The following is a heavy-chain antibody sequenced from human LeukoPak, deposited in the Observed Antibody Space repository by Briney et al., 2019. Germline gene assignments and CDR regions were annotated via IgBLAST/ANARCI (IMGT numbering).Heavy chain of an antibody. Sequence: SETLSLTRTVSGGFNINYYWSWIRQPPGRGLEWIGYIHTSGSTNYNPFLKSRVTMSIDTSKNQFSLKLNSVTAADTAVYYCAKHASIAGAGGWLDPGGQGTLVTVSS. J-gene: IGHJ5*02. CDR3: AKHASIAGAGGWLDP. CDR2: IHTSGST. V-gene: IGHV4-4*09. CDR1: GGFNINYY. D-gene: IGHD6-13*01.